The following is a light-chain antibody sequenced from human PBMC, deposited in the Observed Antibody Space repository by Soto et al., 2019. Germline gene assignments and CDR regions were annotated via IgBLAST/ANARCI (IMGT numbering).Light chain of an antibody. V-gene: IGKV1-5*01. CDR2: DAY. CDR3: QQHKSYSWD. CDR1: QSISNW. J-gene: IGKJ1*01. Sequence: DIQMTQSPSTLSASVGDRVTITCRASQSISNWVAWYQQKPGKAPKLLIYDAYRLESGVSSRFSGSGSGTEFTLTISSLQTDDFATYYCQQHKSYSWDFGQGPKVDIK.